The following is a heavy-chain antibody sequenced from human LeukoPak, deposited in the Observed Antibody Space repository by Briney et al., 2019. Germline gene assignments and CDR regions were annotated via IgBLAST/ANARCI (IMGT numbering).Heavy chain of an antibody. CDR3: ARDYSTVTTFFDY. V-gene: IGHV3-23*01. CDR2: ITGGGGNT. Sequence: GGSLRLSCAASGFTFSSYAMSWVRQAPGKGLEWVSVITGGGGNTYYADSVKGRFTISRDNAKNSLYLQMNSLRAEDTAVYYCARDYSTVTTFFDYWGQGTLVTVSS. CDR1: GFTFSSYA. J-gene: IGHJ4*02. D-gene: IGHD4-17*01.